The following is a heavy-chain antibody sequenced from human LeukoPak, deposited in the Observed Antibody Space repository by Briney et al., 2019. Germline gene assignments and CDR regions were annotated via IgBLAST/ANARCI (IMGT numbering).Heavy chain of an antibody. CDR3: ARRRDSGSLQHFDY. D-gene: IGHD1-26*01. V-gene: IGHV3-11*01. CDR1: GFTFSDYY. J-gene: IGHJ4*02. Sequence: GGSLRLSCAASGFTFSDYYMSWIRQAPGKGLEWVSYISTSGSIIYYADSVKGRFTISRDNAKNSLYLQMNSLRAEDTAVYYCARRRDSGSLQHFDYWGQGTLVTVSS. CDR2: ISTSGSII.